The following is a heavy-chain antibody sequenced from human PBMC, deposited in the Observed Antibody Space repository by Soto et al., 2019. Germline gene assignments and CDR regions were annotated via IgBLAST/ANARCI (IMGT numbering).Heavy chain of an antibody. Sequence: GSLRLSCAGSGFTFNRNAMSWARQAPGKGLEWVSGITGNSAFTYYADSVKGRVIISRDNSKNTLYLQINTLRVEDTAVYYCAKNRDYDYDAFDVWGQGTVVTVSS. V-gene: IGHV3-23*01. CDR2: ITGNSAFT. J-gene: IGHJ3*01. D-gene: IGHD3-16*01. CDR3: AKNRDYDYDAFDV. CDR1: GFTFNRNA.